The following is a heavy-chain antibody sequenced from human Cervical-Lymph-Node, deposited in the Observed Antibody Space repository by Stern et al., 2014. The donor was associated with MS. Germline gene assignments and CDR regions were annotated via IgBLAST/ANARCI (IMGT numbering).Heavy chain of an antibody. CDR3: ARDTCRGGGCYFRY. Sequence: QVQLVESGGGVVQPGRSLRLSCAASGFIFSSYAMHWVRQPPGKGLDWGAFLSNEGSKQFYADSVKGRFTISRDNSNNTLYLQMNSLRPEDTAVYYCARDTCRGGGCYFRYWGQGILITVSS. J-gene: IGHJ4*02. CDR2: LSNEGSKQ. D-gene: IGHD2-15*01. V-gene: IGHV3-30-3*01. CDR1: GFIFSSYA.